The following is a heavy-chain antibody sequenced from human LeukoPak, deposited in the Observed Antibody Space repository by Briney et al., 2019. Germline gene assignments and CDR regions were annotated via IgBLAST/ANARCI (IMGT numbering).Heavy chain of an antibody. CDR1: GFTFSSYS. J-gene: IGHJ4*02. V-gene: IGHV4-34*08. Sequence: KSGGSLRLSCAASGFTFSSYSMNWVRQPPGKGLEWIGEINHSGSTNYNPSLKSRVTISVDTSKNQFSLKLSSVTAADTAVYYCATTNSDRGYSYGYAVVYWGQGTLVTVSS. CDR3: ATTNSDRGYSYGYAVVY. D-gene: IGHD5-18*01. CDR2: INHSGST.